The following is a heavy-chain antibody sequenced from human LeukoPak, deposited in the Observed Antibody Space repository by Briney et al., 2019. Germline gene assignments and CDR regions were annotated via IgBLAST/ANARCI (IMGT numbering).Heavy chain of an antibody. CDR3: ARRRSSSWYSRFDP. CDR1: GGSFSGYY. V-gene: IGHV4-34*01. Sequence: SETLSLTCALYGGSFSGYYWGWIRQPPGKGLEWIGEINHSGSTNYNPSLKSRVTISVDTSKNQFSLKLSSVTAADTAVYYCARRRSSSWYSRFDPWGQGTLVTVSS. J-gene: IGHJ5*02. CDR2: INHSGST. D-gene: IGHD6-13*01.